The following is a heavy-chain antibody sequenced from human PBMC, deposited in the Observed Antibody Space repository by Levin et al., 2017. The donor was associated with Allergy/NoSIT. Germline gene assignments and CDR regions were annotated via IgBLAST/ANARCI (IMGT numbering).Heavy chain of an antibody. CDR2: ISRSGSST. CDR3: AKYWGFGDLSHWFFDL. Sequence: QSGGSLRLSCVASGFTFSSYDMSWVRQAPGKGLEWVSAISRSGSSTYYADSVRGRFTISRDSSKNTLYLQMNSLRAEDTAVYYCAKYWGFGDLSHWFFDLWGRGTLVTVSS. CDR1: GFTFSSYD. V-gene: IGHV3-23*01. J-gene: IGHJ2*01. D-gene: IGHD3-10*01.